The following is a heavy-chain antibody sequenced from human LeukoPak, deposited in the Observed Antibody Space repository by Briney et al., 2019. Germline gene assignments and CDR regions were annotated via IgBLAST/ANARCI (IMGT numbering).Heavy chain of an antibody. CDR2: IYYSETT. D-gene: IGHD5/OR15-5a*01. CDR3: ARQVSDYYYYYIDV. V-gene: IGHV4-39*01. CDR1: GGSISSTAYY. J-gene: IGHJ6*03. Sequence: SETLSLTCTVSGGSISSTAYYWVWIRQPPGKGLEWIGSIYYSETTYYNSSLKSRVTISLNTSKNQFSLRLTSVTAADTAVYYCARQVSDYYYYYIDVWGKGATVTVSS.